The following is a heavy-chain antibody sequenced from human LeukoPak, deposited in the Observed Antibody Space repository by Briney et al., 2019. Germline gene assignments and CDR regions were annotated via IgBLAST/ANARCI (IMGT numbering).Heavy chain of an antibody. CDR2: ISAYNGNT. J-gene: IGHJ5*02. V-gene: IGHV1-18*01. CDR3: ARRMGEYCSSTSCYHWFDP. CDR1: GYTFTSYG. Sequence: ASVKVSCKASGYTFTSYGISWVRQAPGQGLEWMGWISAYNGNTNYAQKLQGRVTMTTDTSSSTAYMELRSLRSDDTAVYYCARRMGEYCSSTSCYHWFDPWGQGTLVTVSS. D-gene: IGHD2-2*01.